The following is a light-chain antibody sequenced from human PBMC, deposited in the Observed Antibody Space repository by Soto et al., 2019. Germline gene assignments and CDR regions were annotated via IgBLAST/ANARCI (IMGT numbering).Light chain of an antibody. J-gene: IGKJ1*01. CDR2: AAY. V-gene: IGKV1-39*01. CDR1: QSISNH. Sequence: NQMNHSPTSLSASVEGRGIIPCRASQSISNHLNWYQQKPGKAHKLLIFAAYSLQSGVHSRFSGSRSGPDFTLTIRSLQPEDFATYYCKQSYSSPPTFGQGTKVDIK. CDR3: KQSYSSPPT.